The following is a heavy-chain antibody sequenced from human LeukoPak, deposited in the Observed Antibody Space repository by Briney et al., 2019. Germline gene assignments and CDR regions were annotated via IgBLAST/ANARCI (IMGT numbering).Heavy chain of an antibody. CDR3: ARDRSITMIVVVPNWYFDL. Sequence: SETLSLTCTVSGGSISSRNYYWGWIRQPPGKGLEWIGSIYYGASTYYNPSLISRVTLFVDTSKNQFSLKLSSVTAADTAVYYCARDRSITMIVVVPNWYFDLWGRGTLVTVSS. CDR1: GGSISSRNYY. CDR2: IYYGAST. D-gene: IGHD3-22*01. J-gene: IGHJ2*01. V-gene: IGHV4-39*07.